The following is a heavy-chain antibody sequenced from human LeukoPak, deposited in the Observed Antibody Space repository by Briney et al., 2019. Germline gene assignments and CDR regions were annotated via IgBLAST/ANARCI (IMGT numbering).Heavy chain of an antibody. CDR2: ITWDGSDT. Sequence: GGSLRLSCTASGFSFEDYSLYWVRQAAGKSLEWVSLITWDGSDTYYADSVKGRFTISRDNSEDSLYLQMNSLKTEDTALYFCAKDLWARDAGPFDVWGQGTMVTVSS. D-gene: IGHD5-24*01. J-gene: IGHJ3*01. V-gene: IGHV3-43*01. CDR1: GFSFEDYS. CDR3: AKDLWARDAGPFDV.